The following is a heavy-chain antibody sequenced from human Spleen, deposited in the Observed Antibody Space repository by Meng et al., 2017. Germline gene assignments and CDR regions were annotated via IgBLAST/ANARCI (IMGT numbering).Heavy chain of an antibody. Sequence: QVQLQASGPGLVKPSGTLSLSCGVSGGSISSNNWWTWVRQPPGKGLEWIGEIDQSGRTNYNPSLKSRVTISIDKSKNYFSLKLSSVTAADTALYYCARARSYYENSGYPVIDYWGQGTLVTVSS. CDR3: ARARSYYENSGYPVIDY. CDR1: GGSISSNNW. CDR2: IDQSGRT. D-gene: IGHD3-22*01. J-gene: IGHJ4*02. V-gene: IGHV4-4*02.